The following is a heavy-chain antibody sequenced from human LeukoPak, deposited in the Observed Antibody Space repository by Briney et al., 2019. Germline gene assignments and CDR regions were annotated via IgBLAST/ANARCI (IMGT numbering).Heavy chain of an antibody. CDR1: GFTFDDYA. Sequence: GGSLRLSCAASGFTFDDYAMHWVRQAPGKGLEWVSGISWNSGSIGYADSVKGRFTISRDNAKNSLYLQMNSLRAEDTALYYCAKDIRYYYGSGSQAFDYWGQGTLVTVSS. CDR2: ISWNSGSI. V-gene: IGHV3-9*01. J-gene: IGHJ4*02. CDR3: AKDIRYYYGSGSQAFDY. D-gene: IGHD3-10*01.